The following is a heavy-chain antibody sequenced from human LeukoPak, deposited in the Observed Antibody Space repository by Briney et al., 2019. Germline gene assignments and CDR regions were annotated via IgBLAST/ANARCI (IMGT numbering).Heavy chain of an antibody. CDR3: ARVSIKQQLVLDY. CDR2: IYYSGST. Sequence: SETLSLTCTVSGGSISSYYWSWIRQPPGKGLEWIGYIYYSGSTNYNPSLKSQVTISVDTSKNQFSLKLSSVTAADTAVYYCARVSIKQQLVLDYWGQGTLVTVSS. V-gene: IGHV4-59*01. CDR1: GGSISSYY. D-gene: IGHD6-13*01. J-gene: IGHJ4*02.